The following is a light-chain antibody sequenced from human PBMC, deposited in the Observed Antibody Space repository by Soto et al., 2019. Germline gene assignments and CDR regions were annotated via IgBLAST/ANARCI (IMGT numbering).Light chain of an antibody. CDR2: DAS. CDR3: PQYDYWATYT. V-gene: IGKV3-15*01. J-gene: IGKJ2*01. Sequence: EIVMTQSPATLAVSPGERATLSCRASQSVSNHVAWYQQRVGQAPRLLMFDASTWAACLPARFTGSGSGTQFSLFIDSLQSEDFAVTFCPQYDYWATYTFGQGTKLEIK. CDR1: QSVSNH.